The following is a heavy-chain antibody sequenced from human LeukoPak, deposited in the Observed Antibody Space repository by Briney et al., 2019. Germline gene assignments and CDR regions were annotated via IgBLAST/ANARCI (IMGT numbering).Heavy chain of an antibody. CDR2: IWYDGSHR. J-gene: IGHJ4*02. CDR1: GFTFSSHG. V-gene: IGHV3-33*01. D-gene: IGHD5-24*01. CDR3: VRDNAAADGALDY. Sequence: GRSLRLSCVASGFTFSSHGMHGVRQAPGKGLEWVAVIWYDGSHRYYPDSVKGRFTISRDNSKNTLFLQMDSLRVDDTAVYYCVRDNAAADGALDYWGQGSLVTVSS.